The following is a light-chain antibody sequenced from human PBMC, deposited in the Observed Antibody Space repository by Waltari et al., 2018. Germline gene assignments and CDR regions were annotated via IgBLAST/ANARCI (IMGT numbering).Light chain of an antibody. CDR3: QQYYTTPPYT. Sequence: DIVLTQSLDSLAVSLGERATIHCKSSQNLLYSSNNKNYLTWYQQKPGQPPKLLIYWASTREFGVPDRFSGSGSETDFTLTISSLQAEDVAVYYCQQYYTTPPYTFGQGTKLEIK. CDR1: QNLLYSSNNKNY. J-gene: IGKJ2*01. CDR2: WAS. V-gene: IGKV4-1*01.